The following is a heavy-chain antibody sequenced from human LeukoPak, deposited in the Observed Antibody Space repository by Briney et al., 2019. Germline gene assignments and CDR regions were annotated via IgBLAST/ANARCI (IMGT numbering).Heavy chain of an antibody. V-gene: IGHV3-30*02. Sequence: GGSLRLSCAASGFTFSSYGMHWVRQAPGKGLEWVAFIRYDGSNKYYADSVKGRFTISRDNSKNTLYLQMNSLRAEDTAVYYCAKDRCSNGVGCYYYYMDVWGKGTTVTTSS. CDR2: IRYDGSNK. J-gene: IGHJ6*03. CDR3: AKDRCSNGVGCYYYYMDV. CDR1: GFTFSSYG. D-gene: IGHD2-8*01.